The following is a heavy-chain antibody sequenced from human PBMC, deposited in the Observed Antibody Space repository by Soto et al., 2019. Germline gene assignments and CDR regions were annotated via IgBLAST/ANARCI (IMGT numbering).Heavy chain of an antibody. CDR2: INHSGST. Sequence: SETLSLTCAVYGGSFSGYYWSWIRQPPGKGLEWIGEINHSGSTNYNPSLKSRVTISVDTSKNQFSLKLSSVTAADTTVYYCARGRRQWLVRYYYYYMDVWGKGTTVTVSS. CDR3: ARGRRQWLVRYYYYYMDV. J-gene: IGHJ6*03. CDR1: GGSFSGYY. D-gene: IGHD6-19*01. V-gene: IGHV4-34*01.